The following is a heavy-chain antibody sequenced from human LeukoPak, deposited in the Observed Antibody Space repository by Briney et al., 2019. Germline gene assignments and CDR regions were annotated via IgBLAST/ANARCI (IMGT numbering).Heavy chain of an antibody. Sequence: ASVKVSCKASGYTFTSYAMHWVRQAPGQRLEWMGWINAGNGNTKYSQEFQGRVTITRDTSASTAYMELSSLRSEDMAVYYCARDLPGIAAATLGYWGQGTLVTVSS. CDR3: ARDLPGIAAATLGY. D-gene: IGHD6-13*01. J-gene: IGHJ4*02. CDR1: GYTFTSYA. CDR2: INAGNGNT. V-gene: IGHV1-3*03.